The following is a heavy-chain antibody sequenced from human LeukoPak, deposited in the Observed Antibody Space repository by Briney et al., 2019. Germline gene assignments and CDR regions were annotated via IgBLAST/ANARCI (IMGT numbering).Heavy chain of an antibody. CDR3: ARSGYYDSSGYAIHDY. D-gene: IGHD3-22*01. CDR2: INPNSGGT. CDR1: GYTFTSYA. V-gene: IGHV1-2*02. Sequence: ASVKVSCKTSGYTFTSYAISWVRQAPGQGLEWMGWINPNSGGTNYAQKFQGRVTMTRDTSISTAYMELSRLRSDDTAVYYCARSGYYDSSGYAIHDYWGQGTLVTVSS. J-gene: IGHJ4*02.